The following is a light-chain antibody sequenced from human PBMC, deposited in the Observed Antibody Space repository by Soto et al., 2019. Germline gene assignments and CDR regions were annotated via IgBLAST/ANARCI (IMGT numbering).Light chain of an antibody. CDR1: QGMRND. CDR2: AAS. J-gene: IGKJ2*01. CDR3: LQDYNFPYT. V-gene: IGKV1-6*01. Sequence: AIQMTQSPSSLSASVGDRVTITCRASQGMRNDLGWYQQKPGKAPKLLIYAASSLQSGVPSRFSGSGSCTDFTLTISSLQPEDFATYYCLQDYNFPYTFGQGTKLEIK.